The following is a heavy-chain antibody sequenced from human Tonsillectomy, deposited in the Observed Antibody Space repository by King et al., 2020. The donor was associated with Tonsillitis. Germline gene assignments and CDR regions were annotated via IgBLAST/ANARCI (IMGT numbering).Heavy chain of an antibody. J-gene: IGHJ4*02. CDR1: GFTFSNAW. CDR2: IKSETDGGTT. CDR3: TTDLLTMVVEGGY. D-gene: IGHD3-10*01. V-gene: IGHV3-15*01. Sequence: VQLVESGGGLVKPGGSLRLSCAASGFTFSNAWMSWVRQAPGKGLEWVGRIKSETDGGTTDYAAPVKGRFTISRDDSKNTLSLQMNSLKTEDTAVYYCTTDLLTMVVEGGYWGQGTLVTVSS.